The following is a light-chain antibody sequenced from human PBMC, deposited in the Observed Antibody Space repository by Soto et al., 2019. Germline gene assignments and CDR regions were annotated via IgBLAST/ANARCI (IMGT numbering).Light chain of an antibody. J-gene: IGKJ1*01. V-gene: IGKV3-15*01. CDR3: KQYNNWPPWT. CDR2: GAS. Sequence: EIVMTQSPSTLSVSPGERATLSCRASQSVSSYLAWYQQKPGQAPRLLIYGASTRATGIPARFSGSGSGTEFTLTISSLQSEDFEVYYCKQYNNWPPWTFGQGTKVEIK. CDR1: QSVSSY.